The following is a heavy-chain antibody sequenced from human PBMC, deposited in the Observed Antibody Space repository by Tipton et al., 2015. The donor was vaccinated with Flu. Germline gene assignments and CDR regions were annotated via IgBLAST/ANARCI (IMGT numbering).Heavy chain of an antibody. CDR2: INQDGSEK. V-gene: IGHV3-7*01. J-gene: IGHJ5*02. CDR1: GFTFSTYS. Sequence: QLVQSGGGLVRPGGSLRLSCAASGFTFSTYSMTWVRQAPGKGLEWVANINQDGSEKYYVDSVMGRFTISRDNAKNSLYLQMNSLRVEDTAVYYCARGMSWFDPWGQGTLVTVSS. CDR3: ARGMSWFDP.